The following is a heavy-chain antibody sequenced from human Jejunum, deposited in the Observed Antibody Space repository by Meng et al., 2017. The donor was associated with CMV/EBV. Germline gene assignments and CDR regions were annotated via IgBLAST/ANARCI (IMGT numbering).Heavy chain of an antibody. CDR3: ARGNYGFDY. D-gene: IGHD4-17*01. CDR2: ITGSGDII. CDR1: GFPFAAYY. V-gene: IGHV3-11*01. Sequence: LILACAPSGFPFAAYYMTWVRQAPGKGLEWVSYITGSGDIIYYADSVKGRFTISRDNAKSSLYLEINSLRAEDTAVYYCARGNYGFDYWGQGTLVTVSS. J-gene: IGHJ4*02.